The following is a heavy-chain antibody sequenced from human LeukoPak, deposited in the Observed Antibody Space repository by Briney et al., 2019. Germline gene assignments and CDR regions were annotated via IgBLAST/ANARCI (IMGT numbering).Heavy chain of an antibody. J-gene: IGHJ2*01. CDR2: VDPEDGET. V-gene: IGHV1-24*01. CDR1: SYTLTKLS. CDR3: ATASSNIVLMLYRSFDL. Sequence: AVKVSYMLSSYTLTKLSLYKLPKAAGKGVEWGRSVDPEDGETIYAQKFQGRVTMTEDTSTDTAYMELSSLRSEDTAVYYCATASSNIVLMLYRSFDLWGRGPLVTVSS. D-gene: IGHD2-8*01.